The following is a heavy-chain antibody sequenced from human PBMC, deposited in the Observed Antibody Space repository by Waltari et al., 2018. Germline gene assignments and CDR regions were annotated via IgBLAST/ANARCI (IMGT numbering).Heavy chain of an antibody. CDR1: GFTVSSVY. CDR3: ASGMTTVTPYYYYGMDV. Sequence: EVQLVETGGGLIQPGGSLRASCAASGFTVSSVYMSWFRQAPGKGREWVSVIYSGGSTYYADSVKGRFTISRDNSKNTLYLQMNSLRAEDTAVYYCASGMTTVTPYYYYGMDVWGQGTTVTVSS. CDR2: IYSGGST. D-gene: IGHD4-4*01. V-gene: IGHV3-53*02. J-gene: IGHJ6*02.